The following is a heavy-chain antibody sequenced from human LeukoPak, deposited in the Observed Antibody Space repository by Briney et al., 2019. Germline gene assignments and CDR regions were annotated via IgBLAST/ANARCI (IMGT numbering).Heavy chain of an antibody. D-gene: IGHD6-6*01. J-gene: IGHJ3*02. CDR2: IYHSGST. V-gene: IGHV4-30-2*01. CDR3: ARTSIAARRANAFDI. CDR1: GGSISSGDYY. Sequence: SQTLSLTCTVSGGSISSGDYYWSWIRQPPGKGLEWIGYIYHSGSTYYNPSLKSRVTISVDRSKNQFSLKLSSVTAADTAVYYCARTSIAARRANAFDIWGQGTMVTVSS.